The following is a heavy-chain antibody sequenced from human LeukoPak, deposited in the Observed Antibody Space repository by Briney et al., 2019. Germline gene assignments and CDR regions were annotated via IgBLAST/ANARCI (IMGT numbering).Heavy chain of an antibody. Sequence: GGSLRLSCVGSGFRFSDYYMSWIRQAPGKVLEWVSYISNDSVDKYYVDSVRGRFTISRDNAKKLMYLQMSGLRVEDTAVYYCARRDWVSGAVRAFDIWGQGTMVTVSS. D-gene: IGHD3-3*01. V-gene: IGHV3-11*04. CDR3: ARRDWVSGAVRAFDI. CDR1: GFRFSDYY. J-gene: IGHJ3*02. CDR2: ISNDSVDK.